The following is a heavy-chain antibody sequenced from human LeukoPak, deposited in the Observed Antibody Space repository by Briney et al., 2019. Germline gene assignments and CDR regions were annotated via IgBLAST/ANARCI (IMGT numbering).Heavy chain of an antibody. Sequence: GGSLRLSCAASGFTFSSYWMHWVRQAPGKGLVWVSRINSDGSSTSYADSVKGRFTISRDNAKNTLVLQMNTLRAEDTAVYYCASAEVIQYGMDVWGQGTTVTVSS. V-gene: IGHV3-74*01. CDR3: ASAEVIQYGMDV. CDR1: GFTFSSYW. J-gene: IGHJ6*02. D-gene: IGHD3-16*02. CDR2: INSDGSST.